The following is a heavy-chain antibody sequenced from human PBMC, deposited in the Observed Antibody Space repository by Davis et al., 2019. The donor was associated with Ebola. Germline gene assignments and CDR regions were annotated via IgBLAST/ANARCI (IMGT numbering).Heavy chain of an antibody. CDR2: IILILGIA. CDR1: GYTFTGSY. CDR3: AVQPVVVVAATPWSDD. Sequence: VKISCKASGYTFTGSYIHWVRHAPGQGLEWMGRIILILGIANYAQKFQCRVTITADKSTSTAYMELSSLRSEDTAVYYCAVQPVVVVAATPWSDDWGQGTLVTVSS. V-gene: IGHV1-69*10. J-gene: IGHJ4*02. D-gene: IGHD2-15*01.